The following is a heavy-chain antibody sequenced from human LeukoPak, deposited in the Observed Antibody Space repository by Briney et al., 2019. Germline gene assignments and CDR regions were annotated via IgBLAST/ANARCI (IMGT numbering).Heavy chain of an antibody. CDR2: IKPNSGGT. CDR3: ARGSAMVTTYRGGNWFDP. V-gene: IGHV1-2*02. D-gene: IGHD5-18*01. Sequence: ASVKVSCKASGYTFSDYYMHWVRQAPGQGLERMGWIKPNSGGTNYAQKFQGRVTMTRDTSINTAYMELSSLRSDDTAVYYCARGSAMVTTYRGGNWFDPWGQGTLVTVSS. J-gene: IGHJ5*02. CDR1: GYTFSDYY.